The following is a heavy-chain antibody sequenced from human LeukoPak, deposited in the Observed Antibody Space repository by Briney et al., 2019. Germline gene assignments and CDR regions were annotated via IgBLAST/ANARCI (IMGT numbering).Heavy chain of an antibody. Sequence: GGSLRLSCAASGFSISNYWMNWVRQAPGKGLEWAANIKQDGSEKNYVDSVKGRFTISRDNAKNSLYLQMNSLRAEDTAVYYCARDRGAFDPWGQGTLVTVSS. CDR1: GFSISNYW. V-gene: IGHV3-7*01. J-gene: IGHJ5*02. CDR3: ARDRGAFDP. CDR2: IKQDGSEK. D-gene: IGHD5-12*01.